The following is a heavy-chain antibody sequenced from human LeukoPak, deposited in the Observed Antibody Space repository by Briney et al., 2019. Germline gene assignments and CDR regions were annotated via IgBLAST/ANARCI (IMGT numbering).Heavy chain of an antibody. CDR3: ARRVYYDSSGYGGGFDY. V-gene: IGHV4-61*05. J-gene: IGHJ4*02. Sequence: SETLSLTCTVSGGSISSSSYYWGWIRQPPGKGLEWIGYIYYSGSTNYNPSLKSRVTISVDTSKDQFSLKLSSVTAADTAVYYCARRVYYDSSGYGGGFDYWGQGTLVTVSS. CDR2: IYYSGST. CDR1: GGSISSSSYY. D-gene: IGHD3-22*01.